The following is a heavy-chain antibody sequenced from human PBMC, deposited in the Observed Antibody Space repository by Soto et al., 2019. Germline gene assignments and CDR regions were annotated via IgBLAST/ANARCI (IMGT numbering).Heavy chain of an antibody. CDR3: ARSSGSAYWFDP. J-gene: IGHJ5*02. D-gene: IGHD6-6*01. V-gene: IGHV1-18*01. Sequence: QVQLVQSGAEVKKPGASVKVSCKASGYTFTSYGISWVRQAPGQGLEWMGWISAYNGNTNYAQKLQGRVTMTPDASTSKAFMELRGLRSDDTAVYYCARSSGSAYWFDPWGQGTLVTVSS. CDR1: GYTFTSYG. CDR2: ISAYNGNT.